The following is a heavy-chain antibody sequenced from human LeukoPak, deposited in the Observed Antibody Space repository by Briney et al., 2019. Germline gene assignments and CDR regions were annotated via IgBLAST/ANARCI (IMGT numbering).Heavy chain of an antibody. D-gene: IGHD3-10*01. CDR3: ATIWFGELPPDYYFDY. Sequence: SVKVSCKASGGTFSKYTISWVRQSPGQGLEWMGGIIPIFGTANYAQKFQGRVTITADESTSTAYMELSSLRSEDTAVYYCATIWFGELPPDYYFDYWGQGTLVTVSS. V-gene: IGHV1-69*13. CDR1: GGTFSKYT. CDR2: IIPIFGTA. J-gene: IGHJ4*02.